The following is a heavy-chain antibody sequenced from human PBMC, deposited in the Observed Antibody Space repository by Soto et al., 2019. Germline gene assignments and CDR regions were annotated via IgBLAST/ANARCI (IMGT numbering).Heavy chain of an antibody. Sequence: ASVKVSCKASGYTFTAFYIHWVRQAPGQGPEWMGWINPNSGGTHYVQKFQGWVTMTRDTSISTAYMELSRLRSDDTAVYYCAREKDGTGTYTFDHWGQGSLV. D-gene: IGHD3-10*01. CDR2: INPNSGGT. CDR3: AREKDGTGTYTFDH. CDR1: GYTFTAFY. V-gene: IGHV1-2*04. J-gene: IGHJ4*02.